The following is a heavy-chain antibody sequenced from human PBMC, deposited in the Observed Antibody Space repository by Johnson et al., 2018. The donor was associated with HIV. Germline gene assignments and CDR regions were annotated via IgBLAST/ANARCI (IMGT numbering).Heavy chain of an antibody. CDR3: AGAMYYFDASGYRIRRRAFDS. D-gene: IGHD3-22*01. J-gene: IGHJ3*02. Sequence: EQLVVSGGGLVQPGGSLRLSCAASGFTFSSYDMHWVRQATGKGLAWVSAIGTAGDTYYPGSVKGRFTISRENAKNSLYRQMNSLRAEDTALYYCAGAMYYFDASGYRIRRRAFDSWGQGTVVTVSS. CDR1: GFTFSSYD. CDR2: IGTAGDT. V-gene: IGHV3-13*01.